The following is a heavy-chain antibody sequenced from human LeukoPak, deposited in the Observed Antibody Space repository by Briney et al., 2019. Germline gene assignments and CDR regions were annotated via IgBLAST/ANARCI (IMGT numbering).Heavy chain of an antibody. CDR2: IKSKTDGGTI. Sequence: GGSLRLSCAASGFIFSNAWMTWVRQAPGQGLEWVGRIKSKTDGGTIDYAAPVKGRFTISREETKNTMYLKMNSLKTEDRTVYYCTTESGSSGGVAFDIWGQGTMVTVSS. CDR1: GFIFSNAW. D-gene: IGHD1-26*01. CDR3: TTESGSSGGVAFDI. V-gene: IGHV3-15*01. J-gene: IGHJ3*02.